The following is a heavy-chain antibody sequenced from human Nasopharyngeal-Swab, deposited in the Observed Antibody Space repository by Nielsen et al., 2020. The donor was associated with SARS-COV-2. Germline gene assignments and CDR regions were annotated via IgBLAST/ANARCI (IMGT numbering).Heavy chain of an antibody. J-gene: IGHJ2*01. CDR3: AKDHSMITFGGVIVIGWYFDL. CDR1: GFTFSSYA. CDR2: ISGSGGST. Sequence: GGSLRLSCAASGFTFSSYAMSWVRQAPGKGLEWVSAISGSGGSTYYADSVKGRFTISRDNSKNTLYLQMNSLRAEDTVVYYCAKDHSMITFGGVIVIGWYFDLWGRGTLVTVSS. D-gene: IGHD3-16*02. V-gene: IGHV3-23*01.